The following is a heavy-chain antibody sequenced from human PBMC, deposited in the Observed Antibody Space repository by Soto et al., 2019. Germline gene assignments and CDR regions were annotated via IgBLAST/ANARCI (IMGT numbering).Heavy chain of an antibody. J-gene: IGHJ4*02. CDR3: ARRYGYSFDS. Sequence: QVQLQESGPGLVKPSETLSLTCTVSGGSISSYYWSWIRQPPGKGLEWIGYIYYSGSTNYNPSLRXRVTISVATSKNQFALKLSSVTAADTAVYYCARRYGYSFDSWGQGTLVTVSS. CDR1: GGSISSYY. V-gene: IGHV4-59*08. CDR2: IYYSGST. D-gene: IGHD1-1*01.